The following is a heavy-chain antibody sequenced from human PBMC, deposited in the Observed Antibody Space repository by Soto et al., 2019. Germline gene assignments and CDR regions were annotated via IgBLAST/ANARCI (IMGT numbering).Heavy chain of an antibody. Sequence: ESGGGLVQPGRSLRLSCAASGFTFDDYAMHWVRQAPGKGLEWVSGISWNSGSIGYADSVKGRFTISRDNAKNSLYLQMNSLRAEDTALYYCAKDESIAAAGTGAFDIWGQGTMVTVSS. J-gene: IGHJ3*02. CDR2: ISWNSGSI. CDR1: GFTFDDYA. D-gene: IGHD6-13*01. CDR3: AKDESIAAAGTGAFDI. V-gene: IGHV3-9*01.